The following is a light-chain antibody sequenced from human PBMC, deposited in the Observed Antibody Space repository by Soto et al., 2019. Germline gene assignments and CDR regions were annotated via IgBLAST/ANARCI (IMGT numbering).Light chain of an antibody. V-gene: IGLV2-14*01. CDR1: SSDVGGYNY. J-gene: IGLJ1*01. CDR3: SSYTSSSIFYV. Sequence: QSVLTQPASVSGSPGQSITISCTGTSSDVGGYNYVSWYQQHPGKAPKLMIYEVSNRPSGVSNRFSGSKSGNTASLTISGLQAEDEADYYCSSYTSSSIFYVFGNGTKVTVL. CDR2: EVS.